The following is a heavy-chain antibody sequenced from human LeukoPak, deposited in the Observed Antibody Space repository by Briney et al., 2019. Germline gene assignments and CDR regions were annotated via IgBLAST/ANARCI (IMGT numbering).Heavy chain of an antibody. V-gene: IGHV4-59*01. J-gene: IGHJ6*02. CDR2: INYSGST. Sequence: SETLSLTCTVSGGSISSFDWSWIRQPPGKGLEWIGNINYSGSTNYNPSLKSRVTISVDTSKNQFSLKLSSVTAADTAVYYCARDVIGIAAAGYGMDVWGQGTTVTVSS. D-gene: IGHD6-13*01. CDR3: ARDVIGIAAAGYGMDV. CDR1: GGSISSFD.